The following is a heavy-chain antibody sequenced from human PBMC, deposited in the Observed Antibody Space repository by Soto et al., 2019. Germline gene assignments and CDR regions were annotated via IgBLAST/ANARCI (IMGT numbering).Heavy chain of an antibody. V-gene: IGHV4-4*02. CDR3: ARADYYGSGSYTWWFDP. D-gene: IGHD3-10*01. CDR2: IYHSGST. Sequence: QVQLQESGPGLVKPSGTLSLTCAVSSGSISSSNWWSWVRQPPGKGLEWIGEIYHSGSTNYNPSLKSRVTISVDKSKNQFSLKLSSVTAADTAVYYCARADYYGSGSYTWWFDPWGQGTLVTVSS. J-gene: IGHJ5*02. CDR1: SGSISSSNW.